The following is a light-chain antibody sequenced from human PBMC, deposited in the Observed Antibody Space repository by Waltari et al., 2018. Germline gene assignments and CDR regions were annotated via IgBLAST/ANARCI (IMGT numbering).Light chain of an antibody. J-gene: IGLJ2*01. CDR2: GDR. Sequence: QSVLTPPPSVSAAPGQQVTISCSGSTSNIGDNYVSWYQQFPGAAPKVLIYGDRKRTTETPDRFSAAKSGTSATLDITELQTGDEADYFCGTWDNTLSPVFGGGTTVTVL. CDR1: TSNIGDNY. V-gene: IGLV1-51*01. CDR3: GTWDNTLSPV.